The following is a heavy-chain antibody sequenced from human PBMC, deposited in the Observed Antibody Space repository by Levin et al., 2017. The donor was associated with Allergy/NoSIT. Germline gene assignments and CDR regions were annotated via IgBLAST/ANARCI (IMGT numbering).Heavy chain of an antibody. V-gene: IGHV4-34*01. D-gene: IGHD2/OR15-2a*01. CDR3: ARGVQSKYRRLQGDWYFDL. CDR2: INHSGST. Sequence: SETLSLTCAVYGGSFSGYYWSWIRQPPGKGLEWIGEINHSGSTNYNPSLKSRVTISVDTSKNQFSLKLSSVTAADTAVYYCARGVQSKYRRLQGDWYFDLWGRGTLVTVSS. CDR1: GGSFSGYY. J-gene: IGHJ2*01.